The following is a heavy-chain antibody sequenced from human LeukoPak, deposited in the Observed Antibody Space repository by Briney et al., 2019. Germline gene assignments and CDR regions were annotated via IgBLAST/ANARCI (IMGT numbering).Heavy chain of an antibody. CDR1: GFTFSSYS. D-gene: IGHD6-19*01. Sequence: GGSLRLSCAASGFTFSSYSMNWVRQAPGKGLEWVSSISSRSTYIYHADSVKGRFTISRDNSKNSLYLQMNSLRTEDTALYYCAKDKLAVAGTDYFDYWGQGTLVTVSS. V-gene: IGHV3-21*04. CDR2: ISSRSTYI. CDR3: AKDKLAVAGTDYFDY. J-gene: IGHJ4*02.